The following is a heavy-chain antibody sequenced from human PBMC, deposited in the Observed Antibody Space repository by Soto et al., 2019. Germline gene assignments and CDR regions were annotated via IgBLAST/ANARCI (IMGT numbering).Heavy chain of an antibody. V-gene: IGHV4-31*03. CDR1: GGSLTSNGYY. CDR2: IYYSGTT. J-gene: IGHJ3*02. Sequence: QVHLQESGPGLVKRSQTLSLTCTVSGGSLTSNGYYWSWIRQRPEKGLEWLGYIYYSGTTHFNPALKSRLSISMDTSNNQFSLNLTSVTAADTAVYFCARDLLYRAVFEIWGQGTLVTVSA. CDR3: ARDLLYRAVFEI. D-gene: IGHD3-3*01.